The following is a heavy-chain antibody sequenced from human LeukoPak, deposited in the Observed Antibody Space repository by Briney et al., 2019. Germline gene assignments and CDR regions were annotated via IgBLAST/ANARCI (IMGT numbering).Heavy chain of an antibody. Sequence: PGGSLRLSCADSGFTFSRYWMHWVRQTPGKGLVWVSCISADGSVTIYADSVKGRFTISRDNTKSTLYLQMHSLRAEDTAVYYCATAGGDGSRMGFDPWGQGTLVTVSS. CDR2: ISADGSVT. D-gene: IGHD2-15*01. CDR3: ATAGGDGSRMGFDP. J-gene: IGHJ5*02. V-gene: IGHV3-74*01. CDR1: GFTFSRYW.